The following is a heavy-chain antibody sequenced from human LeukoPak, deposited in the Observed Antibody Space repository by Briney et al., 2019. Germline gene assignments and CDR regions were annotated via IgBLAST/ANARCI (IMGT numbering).Heavy chain of an antibody. D-gene: IGHD3-10*01. CDR2: IVVGSGNT. Sequence: ASVKVSCQASGFTFTSSAVQWVRQARGQRLEWIGWIVVGSGNTNYAQKFQERVTITRDMSTSTAYMELSSLRSEDTAVYYCAADPAGNAFDIWGQGTMVTVSS. CDR1: GFTFTSSA. CDR3: AADPAGNAFDI. J-gene: IGHJ3*02. V-gene: IGHV1-58*01.